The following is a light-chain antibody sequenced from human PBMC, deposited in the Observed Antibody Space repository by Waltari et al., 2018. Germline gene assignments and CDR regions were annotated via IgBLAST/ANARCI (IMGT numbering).Light chain of an antibody. V-gene: IGKV1-39*01. CDR3: QQSYSTPYT. CDR1: QSISSY. CDR2: GAS. J-gene: IGKJ2*01. Sequence: DIQMTQSPSSLSASVGDRITITCRASQSISSYLNWYQQKAGKAPNLLIFGASSLQSGVPSRVSGSGSGTDFTLTLSSLQPEDFATYYCQQSYSTPYTFGQGTKLEIK.